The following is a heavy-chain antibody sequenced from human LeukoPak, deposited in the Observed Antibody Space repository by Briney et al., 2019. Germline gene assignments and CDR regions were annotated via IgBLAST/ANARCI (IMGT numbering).Heavy chain of an antibody. CDR2: IHENGGTE. D-gene: IGHD6-13*01. V-gene: IGHV3-7*03. CDR1: GFTVRRSW. CDR3: ARDLSSRDAY. J-gene: IGHJ4*02. Sequence: GGSLRLSCAASGFTVRRSWMSWVRQTPGRGLEWVACIHENGGTEYYVDSVRGRFAISRDNTKNSLYLQMSSLTVEDTAIYYCARDLSSRDAYWGQGTLVTVFS.